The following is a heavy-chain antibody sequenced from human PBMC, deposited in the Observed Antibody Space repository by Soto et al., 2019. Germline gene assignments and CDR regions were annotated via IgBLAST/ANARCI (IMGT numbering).Heavy chain of an antibody. V-gene: IGHV3-15*01. D-gene: IGHD3-10*01. J-gene: IGHJ5*02. CDR2: IKTTSDGGTI. CDR3: IRDPYGST. Sequence: EVQLVESGGGLGKPGESLRLSCAASGFTFSTAWMTWVRQAPGRGLEWVARIKTTSDGGTIHYAAPVKGRFTISRDDSEATLFLQMNSLKIEDTALYYCIRDPYGSTWGQGTLVTVSS. CDR1: GFTFSTAW.